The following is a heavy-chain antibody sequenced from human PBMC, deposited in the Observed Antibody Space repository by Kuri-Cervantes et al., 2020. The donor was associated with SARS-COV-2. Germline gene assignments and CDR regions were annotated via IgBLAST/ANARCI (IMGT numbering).Heavy chain of an antibody. D-gene: IGHD6-19*01. CDR3: AKDVQWLLYYFDY. CDR1: GFSFSTYS. Sequence: GGSLRLSCAASGFSFSTYSMNWVRQAPGKGLEWVASISSSSSYIYYADSLRGRFTISRDNAKNSLYLQMSSLRAEDTAVYYCAKDVQWLLYYFDYWGQGTLVTVSS. CDR2: ISSSSSYI. J-gene: IGHJ4*02. V-gene: IGHV3-21*01.